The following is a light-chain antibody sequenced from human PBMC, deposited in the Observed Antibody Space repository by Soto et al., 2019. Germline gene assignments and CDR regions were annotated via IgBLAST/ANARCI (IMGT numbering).Light chain of an antibody. CDR3: SSYTGSSTMV. CDR2: DVT. Sequence: QSALTQPASVSGSPGQSITLSCTGTSSDVGGYNFVSWYQQHPGTAPKLMIYDVTNRPSGVSNRFSGSKSGNTASLTISGLQAEDEADYYCSSYTGSSTMVFGGGTKLTAL. V-gene: IGLV2-14*01. CDR1: SSDVGGYNF. J-gene: IGLJ2*01.